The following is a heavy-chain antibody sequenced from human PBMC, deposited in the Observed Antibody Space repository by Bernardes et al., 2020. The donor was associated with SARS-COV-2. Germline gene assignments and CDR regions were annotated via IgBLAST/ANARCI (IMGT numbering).Heavy chain of an antibody. Sequence: ASVKVSCKVSGYTLTELSMHWVRQAPGKGLEWMGGFDPEDGETIYAQKFQGRVTMTEDTSTDTAYMELSSLRSEDTAVYYCATDAGVLVMTTVTPGGYFDYWGQGTLVTVSS. V-gene: IGHV1-24*01. CDR1: GYTLTELS. D-gene: IGHD4-17*01. J-gene: IGHJ4*02. CDR3: ATDAGVLVMTTVTPGGYFDY. CDR2: FDPEDGET.